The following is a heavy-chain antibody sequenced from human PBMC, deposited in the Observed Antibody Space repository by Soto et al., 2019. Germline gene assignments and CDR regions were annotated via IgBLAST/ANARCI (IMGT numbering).Heavy chain of an antibody. V-gene: IGHV1-18*04. Sequence: ASVKVSCKASGYTFTSYGISWVRQAPGQGLEWMGWISAYNGNTNYAQKLQGRVTMTTDTSTSTAYMELRSLRSDDTAVYYCARFVGSSPFYYYYGMDVWGQGTTVTVSS. CDR1: GYTFTSYG. J-gene: IGHJ6*02. D-gene: IGHD6-6*01. CDR3: ARFVGSSPFYYYYGMDV. CDR2: ISAYNGNT.